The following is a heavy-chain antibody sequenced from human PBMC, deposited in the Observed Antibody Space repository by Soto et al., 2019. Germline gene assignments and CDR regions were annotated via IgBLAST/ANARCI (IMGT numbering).Heavy chain of an antibody. Sequence: GESLKISCKGSGYSFTSYWIGWVRQMPGKGLEWMGIIYPGDSDTRYSPSFQGQVTISADKSISTAYMELSSLRSEDTAVYYCARAFVTIFGVVTLAFDYWGQGTLVTVSS. J-gene: IGHJ4*02. CDR2: IYPGDSDT. D-gene: IGHD3-3*01. V-gene: IGHV5-51*01. CDR3: ARAFVTIFGVVTLAFDY. CDR1: GYSFTSYW.